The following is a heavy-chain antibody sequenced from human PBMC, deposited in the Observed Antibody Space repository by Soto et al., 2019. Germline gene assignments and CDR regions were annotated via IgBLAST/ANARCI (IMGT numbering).Heavy chain of an antibody. Sequence: PSETLSLTCTVSGGSISSYYWSWIRQPPGKGLEWIGYIYYSGSTNYNPSLKSRVTISVDTSKNQFSLKLSSVTAADTAVYYCARHWAVGPPSDYWGQGTLVTVSS. D-gene: IGHD1-26*01. CDR1: GGSISSYY. J-gene: IGHJ4*02. CDR3: ARHWAVGPPSDY. V-gene: IGHV4-59*08. CDR2: IYYSGST.